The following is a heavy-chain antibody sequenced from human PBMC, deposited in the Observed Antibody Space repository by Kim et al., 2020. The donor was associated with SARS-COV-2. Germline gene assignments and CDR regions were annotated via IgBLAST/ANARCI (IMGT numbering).Heavy chain of an antibody. V-gene: IGHV4-59*08. Sequence: SETLSLTCTVSGGSISSYYWSWIRQPPGKGLEWIGYIYYSGSTNYTPSLKSRVTISVDTSKNQFSLQLSSVTAADTAVYYCARLSLGGWGSYRYGMDVWGQGTTVTVSS. CDR1: GGSISSYY. CDR2: IYYSGST. D-gene: IGHD3-16*02. CDR3: ARLSLGGWGSYRYGMDV. J-gene: IGHJ6*02.